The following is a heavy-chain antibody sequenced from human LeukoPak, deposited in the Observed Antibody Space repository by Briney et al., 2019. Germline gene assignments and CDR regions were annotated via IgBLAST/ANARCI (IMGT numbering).Heavy chain of an antibody. Sequence: PSETLSLTCAVYVGSFSGYYWSWIRQPPGKGLEWIGEINHSGSTNYNPSLKSRVTISVDTSKNQFSLKLSSVTAADTAVYYCASSTSYVWGSYRQVGVFDPWGQGTLVTVSS. V-gene: IGHV4-34*01. CDR1: VGSFSGYY. J-gene: IGHJ5*02. CDR3: ASSTSYVWGSYRQVGVFDP. D-gene: IGHD3-16*02. CDR2: INHSGST.